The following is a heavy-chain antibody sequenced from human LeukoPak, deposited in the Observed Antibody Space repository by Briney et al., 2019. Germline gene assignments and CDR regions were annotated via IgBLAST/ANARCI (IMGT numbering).Heavy chain of an antibody. CDR3: ARVRSSGWYYLAF. Sequence: PGRSLRLSCAASGFTFSSYAMHWVRQAPGKGLEWVAVISYDGSNKYYADSVKGRVTISRDNSKNTLYLQMNSLRAEHTALYYCARVRSSGWYYLAFWRQGPRLTVPT. V-gene: IGHV3-30*04. CDR2: ISYDGSNK. J-gene: IGHJ4*02. D-gene: IGHD6-25*01. CDR1: GFTFSSYA.